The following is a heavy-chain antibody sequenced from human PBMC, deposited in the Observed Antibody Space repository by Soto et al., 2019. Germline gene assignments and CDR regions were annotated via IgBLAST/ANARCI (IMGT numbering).Heavy chain of an antibody. CDR2: IYSTDNT. CDR3: ARHFSVDYFDY. Sequence: SETLSLTCTVSGGSVSSNSYSWGWIRQSPGKGLEWIGTIYSTDNTYYNPSLLSRVTISVDTSMNEFSLRLRSVTDADTAVYYCARHFSVDYFDYWGQGALVTVS. CDR1: GGSVSSNSYS. J-gene: IGHJ4*02. V-gene: IGHV4-39*01.